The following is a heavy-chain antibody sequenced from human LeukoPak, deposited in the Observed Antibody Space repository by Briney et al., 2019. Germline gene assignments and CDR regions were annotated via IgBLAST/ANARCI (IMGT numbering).Heavy chain of an antibody. D-gene: IGHD3-3*01. Sequence: ASVKVSCKASGYTFTSYYMHWVRQAPGQGLEWMGWINPNSGGANYAQKFQDRVSMTRDTSFNTAYMDLSGLRSGDTAVYYCARHGRFYDAFDIWGQGTMVTVSS. CDR2: INPNSGGA. CDR3: ARHGRFYDAFDI. CDR1: GYTFTSYY. J-gene: IGHJ3*02. V-gene: IGHV1-2*02.